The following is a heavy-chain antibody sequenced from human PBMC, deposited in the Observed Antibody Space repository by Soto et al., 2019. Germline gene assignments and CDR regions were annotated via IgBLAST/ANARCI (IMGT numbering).Heavy chain of an antibody. D-gene: IGHD7-27*01. Sequence: SETLSLTCSVSGDSISSGDYYWSWIRQPPGKGLGWIGYIYYSGSTFYNPSLKSRVTISVDTSKNQFSLNLSSVTAADTAVYYCASDNWAHVGGMDVWGQGSTVTVSS. V-gene: IGHV4-30-4*01. CDR3: ASDNWAHVGGMDV. CDR1: GDSISSGDYY. CDR2: IYYSGST. J-gene: IGHJ6*02.